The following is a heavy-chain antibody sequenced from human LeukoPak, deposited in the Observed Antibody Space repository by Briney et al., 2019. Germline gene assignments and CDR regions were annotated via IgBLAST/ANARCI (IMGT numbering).Heavy chain of an antibody. J-gene: IGHJ4*02. CDR2: IKQDGSEK. V-gene: IGHV3-7*01. Sequence: GGSLRLSCAASGFTFSSYWMSWVRQAPGKGLEWVANIKQDGSEKYYVDSVKGRFTISRDNAKNSLYLQMNSLGAEDTAVYYCARVEDYDILTGFDYWGQGTLVTVSS. CDR1: GFTFSSYW. D-gene: IGHD3-9*01. CDR3: ARVEDYDILTGFDY.